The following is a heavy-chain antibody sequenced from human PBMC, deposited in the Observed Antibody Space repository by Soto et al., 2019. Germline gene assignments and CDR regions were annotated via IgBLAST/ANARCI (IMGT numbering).Heavy chain of an antibody. CDR1: GYSFTSNH. CDR3: ARAPYSSTSFFFDY. CDR2: INPSLGRA. J-gene: IGHJ4*02. Sequence: ASVKVSCKASGYSFTSNHLHWLRQAPRQGLEWVGIINPSLGRANYAQKFQDRVAMTWDTSTRIAYMELNGLRSDDTAVYFCARAPYSSTSFFFDYWGQGALVTVSS. V-gene: IGHV1-46*01. D-gene: IGHD1-26*01.